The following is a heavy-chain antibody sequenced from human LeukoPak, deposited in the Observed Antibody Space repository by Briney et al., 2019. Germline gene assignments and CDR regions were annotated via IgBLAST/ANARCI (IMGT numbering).Heavy chain of an antibody. CDR1: GYTFTSYG. V-gene: IGHV1-18*01. CDR3: ARVRFGARDAFDI. Sequence: ASVKVSCKASGYTFTSYGISWMRQAPGQGLELMGWISAYNGNTNYAQKLQGRVTMTTDTSTSTAYMELRSLRSDDTAVYYCARVRFGARDAFDIWGQGTMVTVSS. D-gene: IGHD3-3*01. J-gene: IGHJ3*02. CDR2: ISAYNGNT.